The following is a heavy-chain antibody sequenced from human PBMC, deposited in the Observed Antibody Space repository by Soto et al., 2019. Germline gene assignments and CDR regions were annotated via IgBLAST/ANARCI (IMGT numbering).Heavy chain of an antibody. CDR1: GGSFSGYY. J-gene: IGHJ6*02. CDR3: ATLRYGSGNYYYYYYGMDV. V-gene: IGHV4-34*01. Sequence: SETLSLTCAVYGGSFSGYYWSWIRQPPGKGLEWIGEINHSGSTNYNPSLKSRVTISVDTSKNQFSLKLSSVTAADTAVYYCATLRYGSGNYYYYYYGMDVWGQGTTVTVSS. CDR2: INHSGST. D-gene: IGHD3-10*01.